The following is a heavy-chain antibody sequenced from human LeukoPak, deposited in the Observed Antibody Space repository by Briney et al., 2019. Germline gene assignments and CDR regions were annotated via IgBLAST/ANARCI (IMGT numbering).Heavy chain of an antibody. Sequence: GGSLRLSCAASGFTFSSYAMTWVRQAPGKGLEWVSGISGSGDSTYYADSVKGRFTISRDNSKNTFYLQMSSLRAEDTAVYYCAKVRYNSGWLFDYWGQGTLVTVSS. CDR2: ISGSGDST. J-gene: IGHJ4*02. CDR1: GFTFSSYA. V-gene: IGHV3-23*01. D-gene: IGHD6-19*01. CDR3: AKVRYNSGWLFDY.